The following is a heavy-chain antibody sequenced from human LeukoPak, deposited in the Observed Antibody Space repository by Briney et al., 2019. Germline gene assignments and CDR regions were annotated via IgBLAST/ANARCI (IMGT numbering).Heavy chain of an antibody. V-gene: IGHV3-21*01. Sequence: GGSLTLSCAASGFTLSSYNMNWVRQAPGKGLEWVSFISSSSYIHYADSVKGRFAISRDNAKNSLYLQMNSLRAEDTAVYYCARQYCGRSSCYFDYWGQGTLVTVSS. J-gene: IGHJ4*02. CDR3: ARQYCGRSSCYFDY. CDR1: GFTLSSYN. CDR2: ISSSSYI. D-gene: IGHD2-21*01.